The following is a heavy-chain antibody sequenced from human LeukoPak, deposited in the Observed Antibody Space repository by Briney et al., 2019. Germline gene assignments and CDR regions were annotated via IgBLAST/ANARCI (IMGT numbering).Heavy chain of an antibody. CDR3: AKLVIAAAGTGDYFDY. J-gene: IGHJ4*02. Sequence: GGSLRLSCAASGFTFSSYSMNWVRQAPGKGLEWVAVISYDGSNKYYADSVKGRFTISRDNSKNTLYLQMNSLRAEDTAVYYCAKLVIAAAGTGDYFDYWGQGTLVTVSS. D-gene: IGHD6-13*01. CDR1: GFTFSSYS. V-gene: IGHV3-30*18. CDR2: ISYDGSNK.